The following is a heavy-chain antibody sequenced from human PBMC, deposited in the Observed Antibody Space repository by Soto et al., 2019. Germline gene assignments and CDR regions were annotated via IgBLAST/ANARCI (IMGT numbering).Heavy chain of an antibody. D-gene: IGHD6-6*01. V-gene: IGHV4-39*01. Sequence: PSETLSLTCPVSGGSISSSSYYWGWIRQPPGKGLEWIGSIYYSGSTYYNPSLKSRVTISVDTSKNQFSRQLSSVTAAGTAVYYCARRGSSEGLDYWGQGTLVTVSA. CDR2: IYYSGST. CDR3: ARRGSSEGLDY. J-gene: IGHJ4*02. CDR1: GGSISSSSYY.